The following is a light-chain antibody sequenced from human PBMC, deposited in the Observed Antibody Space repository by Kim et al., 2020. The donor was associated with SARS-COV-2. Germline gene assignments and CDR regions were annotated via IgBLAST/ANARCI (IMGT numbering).Light chain of an antibody. Sequence: QPVLTQSSSASASLGSSVNLTCALASGHITYIIAWHQQQPGKAPRYLMKVGGSGGYDKGSGVPDRFSGSSSGADRYLTISNLQSEDEADYYCETWDSDTQVFGGGTQLTVL. CDR3: ETWDSDTQV. CDR2: VGGSGGY. J-gene: IGLJ3*02. CDR1: SGHITYI. V-gene: IGLV4-60*03.